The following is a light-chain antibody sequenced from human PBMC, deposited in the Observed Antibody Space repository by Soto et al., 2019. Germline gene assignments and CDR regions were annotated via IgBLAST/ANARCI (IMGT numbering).Light chain of an antibody. Sequence: EIVLTQSPATLSVSPWEGATLSFRASQSVSSYLAWYQQKPGQAPRLLIYDASNRATGIPARFSGSGSGTDFTLTISSLEPEDFAVYYCQQRSNWLTFGGGTKVDIK. CDR1: QSVSSY. CDR2: DAS. V-gene: IGKV3-11*01. CDR3: QQRSNWLT. J-gene: IGKJ4*01.